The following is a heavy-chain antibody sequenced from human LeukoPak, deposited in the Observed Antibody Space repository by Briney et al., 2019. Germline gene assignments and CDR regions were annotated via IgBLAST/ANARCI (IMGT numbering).Heavy chain of an antibody. D-gene: IGHD3-22*01. Sequence: GGSLRLSCAASGFTFSSYSMNWVRQAPGEGLEWVSSISSSSSYIYYADSVKGRFTISRDNAKNSLYLQMNSLRAEDTAVYYCARVQYYYDSSGYLFYWGQGTLVTVSS. CDR2: ISSSSSYI. J-gene: IGHJ4*02. CDR1: GFTFSSYS. V-gene: IGHV3-21*01. CDR3: ARVQYYYDSSGYLFY.